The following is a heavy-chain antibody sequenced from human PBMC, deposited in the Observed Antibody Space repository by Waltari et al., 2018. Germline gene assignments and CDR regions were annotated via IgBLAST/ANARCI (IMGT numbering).Heavy chain of an antibody. CDR1: ERPLRSYA. V-gene: IGHV1-69*14. J-gene: IGHJ3*02. Sequence: QVQLLQSAAEVKQPASPVQLSCTAPERPLRSYATRWVRQAPGQGLEWMGGIIPIFGTANYAQKFQGRVTITADKSTSTAYMELSSLRSEDTAVYYCASNGLDAFDIWGQGTMVTVSS. CDR3: ASNGLDAFDI. D-gene: IGHD2-8*01. CDR2: IIPIFGTA.